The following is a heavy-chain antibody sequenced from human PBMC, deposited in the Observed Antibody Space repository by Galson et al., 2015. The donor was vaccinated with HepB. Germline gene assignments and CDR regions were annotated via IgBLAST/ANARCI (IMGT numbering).Heavy chain of an antibody. CDR1: GGTFSSYA. D-gene: IGHD3-3*01. CDR2: IIPIFGTA. J-gene: IGHJ5*02. Sequence: SVKVSCKASGGTFSSYAISWVRQAPGQGLEWMGGIIPIFGTANYAQKFQGRVTITADESTSTAYMELSSLRSEDTAVYYCARDVLRTSPGFDPWGQGTLVTVSS. V-gene: IGHV1-69*13. CDR3: ARDVLRTSPGFDP.